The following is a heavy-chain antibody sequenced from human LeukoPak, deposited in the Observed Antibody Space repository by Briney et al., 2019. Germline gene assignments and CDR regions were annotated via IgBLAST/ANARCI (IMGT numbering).Heavy chain of an antibody. CDR1: GGSISSGSYC. D-gene: IGHD6-19*01. Sequence: SETLSLTCTVSGGSISSGSYCWSWIRQPPGKGLEWIGEINRSGSTNYNPSFKSRVTISVDTSKNQFSLKLSSVTAADTAVYYCARGLGWAKKFDYWGQGTLVTVSS. CDR3: ARGLGWAKKFDY. J-gene: IGHJ4*02. CDR2: INRSGST. V-gene: IGHV4-39*07.